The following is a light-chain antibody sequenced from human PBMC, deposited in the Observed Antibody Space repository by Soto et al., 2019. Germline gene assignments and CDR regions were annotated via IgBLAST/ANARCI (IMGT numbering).Light chain of an antibody. CDR2: DDT. Sequence: SYELTQPPSVSVAPGQTARITCGGNNIGSKSVHWHQQRPGQAPLVVIYDDTDRPSGIPERFSGANSENTATLTITRVEGGDEADYYCQVRDSNNDHMVFGGGSKLTVL. V-gene: IGLV3-21*02. CDR3: QVRDSNNDHMV. J-gene: IGLJ3*02. CDR1: NIGSKS.